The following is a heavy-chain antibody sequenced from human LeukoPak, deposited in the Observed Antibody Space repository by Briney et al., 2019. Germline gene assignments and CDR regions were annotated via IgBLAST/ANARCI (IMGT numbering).Heavy chain of an antibody. CDR2: IYYSGGT. V-gene: IGHV4-59*08. D-gene: IGHD2/OR15-2a*01. CDR3: ARQRWSTTFYYYGMDV. Sequence: SETLSLTCTVSNGSISSYYWSWLRQPPGKGLEWIGYIYYSGGTNYNPSLKSRVTISIDTSKNQFSLKLSSVTAADTAVYFCARQRWSTTFYYYGMDVWGQGTTVTVSS. CDR1: NGSISSYY. J-gene: IGHJ6*02.